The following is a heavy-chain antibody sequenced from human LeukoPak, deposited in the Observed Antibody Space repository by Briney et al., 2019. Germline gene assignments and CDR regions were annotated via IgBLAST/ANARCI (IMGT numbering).Heavy chain of an antibody. V-gene: IGHV3-49*04. J-gene: IGHJ4*02. Sequence: GGSLRLSCRTSGFTFGDHAMSWVRQAPGKGLEWIGFIRSKPYGGTTEYAASVKGRFGISRDDSKSIAYLQMNSLKTEDTAVYYCTQYYYDTSGYYYVFYWGQGTLVTVSS. CDR2: IRSKPYGGTT. D-gene: IGHD3-22*01. CDR1: GFTFGDHA. CDR3: TQYYYDTSGYYYVFY.